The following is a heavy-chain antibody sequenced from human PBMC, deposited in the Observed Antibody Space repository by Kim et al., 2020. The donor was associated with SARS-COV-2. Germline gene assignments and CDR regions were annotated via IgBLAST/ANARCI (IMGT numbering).Heavy chain of an antibody. V-gene: IGHV1-3*01. CDR1: GYTFTSYA. J-gene: IGHJ6*02. CDR3: ARDQYYYGSGHILCYYYYGMDV. Sequence: ASVKVSCKASGYTFTSYAMHWVRQAPGQRLEWMGWINAGNGNTKYSQKFQGRVTITRDTSASTDYMELSSLRSEDTAVYYCARDQYYYGSGHILCYYYYGMDVWSQGTKVTVSS. CDR2: INAGNGNT. D-gene: IGHD3-10*01.